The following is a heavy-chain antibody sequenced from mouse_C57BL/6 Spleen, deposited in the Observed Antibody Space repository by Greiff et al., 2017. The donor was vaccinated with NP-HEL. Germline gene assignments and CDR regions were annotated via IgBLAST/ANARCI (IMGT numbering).Heavy chain of an antibody. CDR1: GYTFTSYG. Sequence: QVQLQQSGAELARPGASVKLSCKASGYTFTSYGISWVKQRTGQGLEWIGEIYLRSVITSSNEKFKGKATLTADKSSSTAYMELRSLTSEDSAVYFCATLGRGYFDYWGQGTTLTVS. V-gene: IGHV1-81*01. D-gene: IGHD1-1*01. CDR2: IYLRSVIT. CDR3: ATLGRGYFDY. J-gene: IGHJ2*01.